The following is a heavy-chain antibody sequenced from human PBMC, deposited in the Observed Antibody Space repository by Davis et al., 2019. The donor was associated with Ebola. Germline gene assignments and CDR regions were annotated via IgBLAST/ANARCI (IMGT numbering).Heavy chain of an antibody. CDR2: IRSKANSYAT. V-gene: IGHV3-73*01. CDR3: TSTTVTVDY. Sequence: GESLKISCAASGFTFSGSAMHWVRQASGKGLEWVGRIRSKANSYATAYAASVKGRFTISRDDSKNTAYLQMNSLKTEDTAVYYCTSTTVTVDYWGQGTLVTASS. D-gene: IGHD4-17*01. J-gene: IGHJ4*02. CDR1: GFTFSGSA.